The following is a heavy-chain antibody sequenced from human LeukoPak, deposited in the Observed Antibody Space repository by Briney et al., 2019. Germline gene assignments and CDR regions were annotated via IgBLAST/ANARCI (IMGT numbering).Heavy chain of an antibody. Sequence: GGSLRLSCAASGFTFSSYSMNWVRQAPGKGLEWVSYISSSSSTIYYADSVKGRFTISRDNAKSSLYLQMNSLRAEDTAVYYCAKSNTDHYYMDVWGKGTTVTVSS. CDR2: ISSSSSTI. CDR3: AKSNTDHYYMDV. J-gene: IGHJ6*03. CDR1: GFTFSSYS. V-gene: IGHV3-48*04. D-gene: IGHD2/OR15-2a*01.